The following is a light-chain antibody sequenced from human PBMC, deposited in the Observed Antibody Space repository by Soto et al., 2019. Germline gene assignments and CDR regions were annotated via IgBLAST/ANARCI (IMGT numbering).Light chain of an antibody. CDR3: QQAKSFPIT. CDR1: QDIGNL. V-gene: IGKV1-12*01. J-gene: IGKJ5*01. CDR2: SAS. Sequence: DIQVTQSPPSMAASVGDRVTITCRASQDIGNLMTWYQQKPGKAPKLLIYSASTLVRGVPSRFSGSGSGTEFTLTISGLQPEDSLTYYCQQAKSFPITFCQGTRLEI.